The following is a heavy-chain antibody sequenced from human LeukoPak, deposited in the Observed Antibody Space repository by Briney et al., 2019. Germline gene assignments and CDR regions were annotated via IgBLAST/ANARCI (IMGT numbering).Heavy chain of an antibody. CDR2: IYYSGST. D-gene: IGHD6-19*01. CDR1: GGSISSYY. Sequence: SSETLSLTCTVSGGSISSYYWSWIRQPPGKGLEWIGYIYYSGSTNYNPSLKSRVTISVDTSKNQFSLKLSSVTAADTAVYYCARDIVAVAATGAFDIWGQGTMVTVSS. V-gene: IGHV4-59*01. J-gene: IGHJ3*02. CDR3: ARDIVAVAATGAFDI.